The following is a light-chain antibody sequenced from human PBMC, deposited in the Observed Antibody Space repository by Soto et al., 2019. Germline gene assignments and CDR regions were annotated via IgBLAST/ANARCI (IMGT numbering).Light chain of an antibody. V-gene: IGKV3-15*01. CDR2: GAS. J-gene: IGKJ3*01. CDR3: QQHDNWVT. Sequence: VVMTQSPGTLSVSPGESATLSCRASQSVKTNLAWYQQKVGQAPRLLIYGASTRAAGIPARFSASGSGTDFTLTISSLQSEDFAVYYCQQHDNWVTFGPGTKVDFK. CDR1: QSVKTN.